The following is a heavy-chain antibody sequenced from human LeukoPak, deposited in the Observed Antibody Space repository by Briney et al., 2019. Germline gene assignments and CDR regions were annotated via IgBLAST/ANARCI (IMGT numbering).Heavy chain of an antibody. CDR1: GFTLSNYG. Sequence: TGGSLRLSSAASGFTLSNYGMHWFRQAPGNGLDWVAFIRYDGSNKYYADSVKGRFTISRDNSKNTLYVQMNSLRPEDTAVYYCAKDLHSMVGAKTFDYWGQGTLVTVSS. V-gene: IGHV3-30*02. J-gene: IGHJ4*02. D-gene: IGHD1-26*01. CDR2: IRYDGSNK. CDR3: AKDLHSMVGAKTFDY.